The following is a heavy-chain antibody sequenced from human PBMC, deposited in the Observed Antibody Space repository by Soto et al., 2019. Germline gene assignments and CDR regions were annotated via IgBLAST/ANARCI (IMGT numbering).Heavy chain of an antibody. CDR3: ASWSGYSYGNGYYYYGLDV. Sequence: PSETLSLTCAVYGGSFSGYYWSWIRQPPGKGLEWIGEINHSGSTNYNPSLKSRVTISVDTSKNQFSLKLSSVTAADTAVYYCASWSGYSYGNGYYYYGLDVWGQGTTVTVSS. D-gene: IGHD5-18*01. J-gene: IGHJ6*02. V-gene: IGHV4-34*01. CDR1: GGSFSGYY. CDR2: INHSGST.